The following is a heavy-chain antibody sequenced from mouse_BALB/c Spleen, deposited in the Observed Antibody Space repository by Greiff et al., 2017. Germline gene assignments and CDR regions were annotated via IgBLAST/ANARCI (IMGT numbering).Heavy chain of an antibody. Sequence: VQLQQSGAELVKPGASVKLSCKASGYTFTSYYMYWVKQRPGQGLEWIGEINPSNGGTNFNEKFKSKATLTVDKSSSTAYMQLSSLTSEDSAVYYCTRAGTVYYYAMDYWGQGTSVTVSS. J-gene: IGHJ4*01. CDR2: INPSNGGT. CDR1: GYTFTSYY. CDR3: TRAGTVYYYAMDY. D-gene: IGHD4-1*01. V-gene: IGHV1S81*02.